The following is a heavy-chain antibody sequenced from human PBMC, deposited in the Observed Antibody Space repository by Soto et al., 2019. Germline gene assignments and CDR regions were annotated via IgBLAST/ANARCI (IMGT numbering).Heavy chain of an antibody. J-gene: IGHJ4*02. D-gene: IGHD3-16*02. CDR3: ARELHYDYVWGSYRGLFDY. CDR1: GGSISSYY. V-gene: IGHV4-59*01. Sequence: SETLSLTCTVSGGSISSYYWSWIRQPPGKGLEWIGYIYYSGSTNYNPSLKSRVTISVDTSKNQFSLKLSSVTAADTAVYYCARELHYDYVWGSYRGLFDYWGQGTLVTVSS. CDR2: IYYSGST.